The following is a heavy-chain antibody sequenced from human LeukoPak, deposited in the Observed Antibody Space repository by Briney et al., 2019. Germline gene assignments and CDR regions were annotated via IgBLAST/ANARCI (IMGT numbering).Heavy chain of an antibody. CDR1: GGSISSGGYY. V-gene: IGHV4-31*03. CDR2: IYYSGST. J-gene: IGHJ5*02. CDR3: VVGALRGWFDP. Sequence: PSQTLSLTCTVSGGSISSGGYYWRWIRQHPGTGLEWIGYIYYSGSTYYNPSLKSRVTISVDTSKNQFSLKLSSVTAADTAVYYCVVGALRGWFDPWGQGTLVTVSS. D-gene: IGHD1-26*01.